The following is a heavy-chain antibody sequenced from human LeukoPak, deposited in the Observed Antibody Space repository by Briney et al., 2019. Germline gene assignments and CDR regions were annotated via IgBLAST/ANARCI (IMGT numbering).Heavy chain of an antibody. V-gene: IGHV4-59*01. CDR1: GGSISSYY. CDR2: IYYSGST. D-gene: IGHD1-1*01. Sequence: NPSETLSLTCTVSGGSISSYYWSWIRQPPGKGLEWIGYIYYSGSTNYNPSLESRVSISVDTSKNQFSLKLSSVTAADTAVYYCARTRNDGYFDYWGQGTLVTVSS. CDR3: ARTRNDGYFDY. J-gene: IGHJ4*02.